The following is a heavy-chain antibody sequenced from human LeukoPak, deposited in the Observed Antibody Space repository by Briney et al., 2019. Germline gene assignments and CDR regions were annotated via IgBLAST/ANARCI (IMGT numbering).Heavy chain of an antibody. D-gene: IGHD3-16*01. CDR3: ARDSPAFVWGSAFDI. V-gene: IGHV3-30-3*01. CDR2: ISYDGSNK. CDR1: GFTFSSYA. Sequence: GRSLRLSCAASGFTFSSYAMHWVRQAPGKGLEWVAVISYDGSNKYYADSVKGRFTISRDNSKNTLYLQMNSLRAEDTAVYYCARDSPAFVWGSAFDIWGQGTMVTVSS. J-gene: IGHJ3*02.